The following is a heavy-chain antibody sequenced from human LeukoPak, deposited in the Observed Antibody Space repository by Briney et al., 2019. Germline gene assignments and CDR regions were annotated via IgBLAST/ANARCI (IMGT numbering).Heavy chain of an antibody. D-gene: IGHD3-3*01. J-gene: IGHJ3*02. CDR3: ARDARFGDFWSGYYNAFDI. CDR2: IYYSGST. V-gene: IGHV4-31*03. CDR1: GGSISSGGYY. Sequence: PSETLSLTCTVSGGSISSGGYYWSWIRQHPGKGLEWIGYIYYSGSTYHNPSLKSRVTISVDTSKNQFSLKLSSVTAADTAVYYCARDARFGDFWSGYYNAFDIWGQGTMVTVSS.